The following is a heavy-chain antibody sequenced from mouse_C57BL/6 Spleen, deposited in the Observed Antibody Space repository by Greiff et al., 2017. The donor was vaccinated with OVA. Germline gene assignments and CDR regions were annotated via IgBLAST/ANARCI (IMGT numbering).Heavy chain of an antibody. V-gene: IGHV5-4*03. D-gene: IGHD1-1*01. CDR3: ARTFITTVVEPFFDY. Sequence: EVKLVESGGGLVKPGGSLKLSCAASGFTFSSYAMSWVRQTPEKRLEWVATISDGGSYTYYPDNVKGRFTISRDNAKNNLYLQMSHLKSEDTAMYYCARTFITTVVEPFFDYWGQGTTLTVSS. CDR1: GFTFSSYA. J-gene: IGHJ2*01. CDR2: ISDGGSYT.